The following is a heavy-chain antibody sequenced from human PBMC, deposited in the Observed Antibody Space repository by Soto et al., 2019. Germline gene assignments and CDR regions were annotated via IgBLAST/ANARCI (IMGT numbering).Heavy chain of an antibody. CDR3: VRVRSNAYKSTPPPIFEP. Sequence: GGSLRLSCAASQFIFDKYDMHWVRQATGKGLEWVSGIGTLGDKYYSYSVRGRFTIIRENAKNSVHLQMNALTDGDTGLYYCVRVRSNAYKSTPPPIFEPSGQGTLVTV. J-gene: IGHJ5*02. V-gene: IGHV3-13*01. CDR1: QFIFDKYD. CDR2: IGTLGDK. D-gene: IGHD1-20*01.